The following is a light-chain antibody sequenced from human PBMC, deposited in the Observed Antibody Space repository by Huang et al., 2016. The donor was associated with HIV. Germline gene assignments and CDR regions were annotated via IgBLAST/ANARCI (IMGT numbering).Light chain of an antibody. J-gene: IGKJ2*01. Sequence: DIQMTQSPSSLSASVGDRVTITCRASQVISSYLNWYQQKPGKAPKLLIYASSTLQSGVPSRFRGSGSWTDFTLTISSLQPADSATYYCQETYSIPYTFGQGTKLEIK. V-gene: IGKV1-39*01. CDR2: ASS. CDR3: QETYSIPYT. CDR1: QVISSY.